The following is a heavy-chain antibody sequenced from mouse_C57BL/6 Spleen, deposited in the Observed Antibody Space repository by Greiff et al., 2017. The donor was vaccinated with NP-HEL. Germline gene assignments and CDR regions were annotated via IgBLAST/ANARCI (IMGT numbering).Heavy chain of an antibody. J-gene: IGHJ2*01. D-gene: IGHD1-3*01. CDR2: IYPGSGNT. CDR1: GYTFTDYY. CDR3: ARSGRHYFDY. Sequence: QVQLQQSGAELVRPGASVKLSCKASGYTFTDYYINWVKQRPGQGLEWIARIYPGSGNTYYNEKFKGKATLTAEKSSSTAYMQLSSLTSEDSAVYFCARSGRHYFDYWGQGTTLTVSS. V-gene: IGHV1-76*01.